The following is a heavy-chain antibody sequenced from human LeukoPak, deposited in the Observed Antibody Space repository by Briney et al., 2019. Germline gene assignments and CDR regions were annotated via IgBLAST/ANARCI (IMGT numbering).Heavy chain of an antibody. V-gene: IGHV3-23*01. Sequence: GGSLRLSCAASGFTFSSYAMSWVRQAPGKGLEWVSAISGSGGSTYYADSVKGRFTISRDNAKNTVYLEMNSLRAEDTAVYYCVRGQLWSYYHDYWGQGTLVTVSS. CDR2: ISGSGGST. D-gene: IGHD3-16*01. CDR3: VRGQLWSYYHDY. CDR1: GFTFSSYA. J-gene: IGHJ4*02.